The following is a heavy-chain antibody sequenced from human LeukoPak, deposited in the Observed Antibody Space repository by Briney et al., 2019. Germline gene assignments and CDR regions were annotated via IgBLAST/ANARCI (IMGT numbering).Heavy chain of an antibody. CDR3: ARGRTLPHPLQVWFDA. J-gene: IGHJ5*02. Sequence: SETLSLTCTVSGDSLSSGDYFWTWIRQPAGKGLEWIGHIYFSGNTTYNPSLKRRLTMSLDTSKNQFSLNLTSVRAPDTALYFCARGRTLPHPLQVWFDAWGQGTLVTVSS. D-gene: IGHD4-11*01. CDR2: IYFSGNT. CDR1: GDSLSSGDYF. V-gene: IGHV4-61*09.